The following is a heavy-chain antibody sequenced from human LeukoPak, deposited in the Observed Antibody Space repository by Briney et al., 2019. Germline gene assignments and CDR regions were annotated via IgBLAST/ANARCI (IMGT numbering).Heavy chain of an antibody. J-gene: IGHJ4*02. Sequence: GSLRLSCAASGFTFSDYGIHWVRQAPGKGLEWVAVISYDGSKEYYADSVKGRFTISRDNSKNTLYLQLNSLRAEDTAMYYCARGSGSYYDPSNYWGQGTLVTVSS. CDR1: GFTFSDYG. V-gene: IGHV3-30*03. D-gene: IGHD3-10*01. CDR2: ISYDGSKE. CDR3: ARGSGSYYDPSNY.